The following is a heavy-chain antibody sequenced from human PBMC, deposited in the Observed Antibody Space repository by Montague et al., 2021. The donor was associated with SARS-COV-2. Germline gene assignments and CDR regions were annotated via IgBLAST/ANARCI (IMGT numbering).Heavy chain of an antibody. Sequence: TLSLTCSLSGGSISSGGFSWSWIRQPPGKGLEWIGHIFDTGTPHYSPSLKSRVTISIDRSKNQFSLNLDSVTAADTAVYYCARLKVAPNGGWNWFDPWGQGILVTVSS. J-gene: IGHJ5*02. V-gene: IGHV4-30-2*01. D-gene: IGHD6-19*01. CDR2: IFDTGTP. CDR3: ARLKVAPNGGWNWFDP. CDR1: GGSISSGGFS.